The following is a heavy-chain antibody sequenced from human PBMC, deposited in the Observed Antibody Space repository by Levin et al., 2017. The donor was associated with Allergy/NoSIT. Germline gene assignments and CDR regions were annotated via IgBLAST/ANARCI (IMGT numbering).Heavy chain of an antibody. V-gene: IGHV4-59*01. CDR2: THHTGSA. Sequence: GSLRLSCTVSGGSIDGYFWSWIRQPPGKGLEWIGYTHHTGSANYSPSLKSRVTISLYTSTNHVPLYLRSVPAADTAVDVCARAGFRSSIIGRNWFDPWGQGTLVTVSS. CDR3: ARAGFRSSIIGRNWFDP. J-gene: IGHJ5*02. CDR1: GGSIDGYF. D-gene: IGHD2/OR15-2a*01.